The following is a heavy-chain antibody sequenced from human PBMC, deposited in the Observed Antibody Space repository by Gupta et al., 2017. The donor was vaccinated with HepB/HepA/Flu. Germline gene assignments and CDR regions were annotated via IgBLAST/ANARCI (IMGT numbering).Heavy chain of an antibody. V-gene: IGHV3-33*01. CDR3: ARDLRMWSYFDS. J-gene: IGHJ5*01. Sequence: VQLVQSGGVVVQPGMSLGLSRLASGSAFSGWGMHWVRQAPGKGLEWVAVIGHDGNYIHHIDAVKGRFTISRDNSKNTLYLQMNSLRVEDTAVYYCARDLRMWSYFDSWGQGSLVTVSS. D-gene: IGHD3-10*01. CDR1: GSAFSGWG. CDR2: IGHDGNYI.